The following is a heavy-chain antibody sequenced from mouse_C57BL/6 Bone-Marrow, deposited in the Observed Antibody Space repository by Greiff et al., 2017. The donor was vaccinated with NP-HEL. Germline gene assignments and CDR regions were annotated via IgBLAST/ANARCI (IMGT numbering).Heavy chain of an antibody. V-gene: IGHV5-4*01. Sequence: EVHLVKSGGGLVKPGGSLKLSCAASGFTFSSYAMSWVRQTPEKRLEWVATISDGGSYTYYPDNVKGRFTISRDNAKNNLYLQMSHLKSEDTAMYYCAREGGYKLPLFDYWGQGTTLTVSS. CDR1: GFTFSSYA. CDR2: ISDGGSYT. CDR3: AREGGYKLPLFDY. J-gene: IGHJ2*01. D-gene: IGHD1-3*01.